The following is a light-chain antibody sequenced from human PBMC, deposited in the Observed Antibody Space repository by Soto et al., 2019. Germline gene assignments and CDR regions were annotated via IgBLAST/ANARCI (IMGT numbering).Light chain of an antibody. J-gene: IGLJ1*01. CDR3: QSYDNSLSVYV. CDR1: SSNIGAHYD. Sequence: QSVLTPTPSLSGAPGQRVTISCTGSSSNIGAHYDVHWYQQLPGTAPKLLIYGNSNRPSGVPDRFSGSKSGTSASLAITGLQAEDEADYYCQSYDNSLSVYVFGTGTKVTVL. CDR2: GNS. V-gene: IGLV1-40*01.